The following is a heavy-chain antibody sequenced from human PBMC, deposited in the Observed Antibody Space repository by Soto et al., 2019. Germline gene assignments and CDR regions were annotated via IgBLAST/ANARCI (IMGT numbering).Heavy chain of an antibody. CDR1: GFTFRIYS. V-gene: IGHV3-33*01. CDR3: ARDATFGTKGGSFDI. J-gene: IGHJ3*02. Sequence: GGSLRLSCSASGFTFRIYSMHWVRQSPGKGLEWVAVMWYDGTNKYYGESVKGRFTISRDNSENTLYLQMNSLRVEDTAVYYCARDATFGTKGGSFDIWGHGTLVTVSS. CDR2: MWYDGTNK. D-gene: IGHD3-16*01.